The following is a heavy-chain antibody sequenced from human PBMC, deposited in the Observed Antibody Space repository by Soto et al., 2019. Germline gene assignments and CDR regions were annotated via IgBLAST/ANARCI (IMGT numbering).Heavy chain of an antibody. D-gene: IGHD3-9*01. CDR3: AHKGPEDWPLDY. CDR2: IFSNDEK. CDR1: GFSLSNARMG. J-gene: IGHJ4*02. Sequence: SGPTLVNPTGTLTLTCPVSGFSLSNARMGVSWIRQPPGKALEWLAHIFSNDEKSYSTSLKSRLTISKDTSKNQVVLTMTNMDPMDTGTYYCAHKGPEDWPLDYWGQGTLVTVSS. V-gene: IGHV2-26*01.